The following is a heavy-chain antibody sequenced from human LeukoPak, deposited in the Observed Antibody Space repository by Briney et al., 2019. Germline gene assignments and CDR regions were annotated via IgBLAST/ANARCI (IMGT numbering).Heavy chain of an antibody. J-gene: IGHJ4*02. V-gene: IGHV3-7*03. CDR1: GFTFSSYS. CDR3: ARSPLGIAPFDY. D-gene: IGHD7-27*01. Sequence: PGGSLRLSCAASGFTFSSYSMNWVRQAPGKGLEWVANIKQDGSEKYYVDSVKGRFTISRDNAKNSLYLQMDSLKTEDTAVYYCARSPLGIAPFDYWGQGTLVTVSS. CDR2: IKQDGSEK.